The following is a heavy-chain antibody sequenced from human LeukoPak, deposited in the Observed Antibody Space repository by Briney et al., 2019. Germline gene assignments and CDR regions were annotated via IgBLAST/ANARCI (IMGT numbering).Heavy chain of an antibody. Sequence: KPGGSLRLSCAASRFIFSDYYMVWIRQAPGKGLEWVSYISNSGSSTKYADSVKGRFTISRDNAKNSLSLQMNSVRPEDTAVYYCARADRTSWFDYWGQGTLVTVSS. D-gene: IGHD2-2*01. J-gene: IGHJ4*02. CDR3: ARADRTSWFDY. V-gene: IGHV3-11*05. CDR2: ISNSGSST. CDR1: RFIFSDYY.